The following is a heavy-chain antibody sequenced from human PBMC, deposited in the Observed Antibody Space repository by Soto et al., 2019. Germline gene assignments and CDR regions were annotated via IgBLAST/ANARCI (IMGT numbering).Heavy chain of an antibody. V-gene: IGHV1-18*01. D-gene: IGHD3-3*01. CDR3: ARDYPGYDFWGGPYYYYMDV. J-gene: IGHJ6*03. Sequence: ASVKVSCKASGYTFTSYGISWVRQAPGQGLEWMGWISAYNGNTNYAQKLQGRVTMTTDTSTSTAYMELRSLRSDDTAVYYCARDYPGYDFWGGPYYYYMDVWGKGTTVTVSS. CDR2: ISAYNGNT. CDR1: GYTFTSYG.